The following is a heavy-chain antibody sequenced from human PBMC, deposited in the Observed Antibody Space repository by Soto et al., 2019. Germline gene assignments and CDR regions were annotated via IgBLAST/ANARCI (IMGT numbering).Heavy chain of an antibody. D-gene: IGHD3-3*01. CDR1: GGTFSSYA. CDR2: IIPIFGTA. CDR3: ARDDAWSGTLICY. Sequence: SVKVSCKASGGTFSSYAISWVRQAPGQGLEWMGGIIPIFGTANYAQKFQGRVTITADESTSTAYMELSSLRSEDTAVYYCARDDAWSGTLICYWGQGTLVTVSS. J-gene: IGHJ4*02. V-gene: IGHV1-69*13.